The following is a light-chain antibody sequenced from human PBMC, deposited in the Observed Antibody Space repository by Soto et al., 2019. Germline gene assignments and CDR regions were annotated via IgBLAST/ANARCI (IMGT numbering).Light chain of an antibody. Sequence: DIQLTQSPSFLSASVGDTVTITCRASQALSNYLAWYQQRPGKAPDLLIYSASTLQSGVPSRFSGSGSETEFSLTIRALQPEDFATYYCQQLSRYPLTFGGGTKGEIK. J-gene: IGKJ4*01. V-gene: IGKV1-9*01. CDR2: SAS. CDR3: QQLSRYPLT. CDR1: QALSNY.